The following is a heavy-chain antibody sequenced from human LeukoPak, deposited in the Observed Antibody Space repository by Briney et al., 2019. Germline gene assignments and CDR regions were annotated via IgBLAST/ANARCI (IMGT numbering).Heavy chain of an antibody. J-gene: IGHJ4*02. Sequence: ASVKVSCKASGYTFTGYYMHWVRQAPGQGLEWMGWINPSSGGTNYAQKFQGRVTMTRDTSISTAYMELSRLRSDDTAVYYCARSSSWYYATSYFDYWGQGTLVTVSS. D-gene: IGHD6-13*01. V-gene: IGHV1-2*02. CDR3: ARSSSWYYATSYFDY. CDR2: INPSSGGT. CDR1: GYTFTGYY.